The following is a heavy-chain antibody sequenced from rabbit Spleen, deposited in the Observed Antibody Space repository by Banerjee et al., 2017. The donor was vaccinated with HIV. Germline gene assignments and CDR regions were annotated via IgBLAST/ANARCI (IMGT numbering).Heavy chain of an antibody. CDR2: IDTGSSGFT. CDR3: ARDTSSSFSSYGMDL. CDR1: GVSFSGDSY. Sequence: QSLEESGGDLVKPGASLTLTCIASGVSFSGDSYMCWVRQAPGKGLEWIACIDTGSSGFTYFASWAKDRFTISKTSSTTVTLQMTSLTAADTATYFCARDTSSSFSSYGMDLWGPGTLVTVS. D-gene: IGHD1-1*01. V-gene: IGHV1S40*01. J-gene: IGHJ6*01.